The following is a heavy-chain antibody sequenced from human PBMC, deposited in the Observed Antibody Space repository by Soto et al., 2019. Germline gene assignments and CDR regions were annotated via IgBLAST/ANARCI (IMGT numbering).Heavy chain of an antibody. D-gene: IGHD1-26*01. CDR2: TDSDGTFT. CDR1: GGSISSYY. Sequence: ETLSLTCTVSGGSISSYYWSWIRQPPGEGLVWVSHTDSDGTFTTYADSVKGRFTISRDNAKSTLYLQMNSLRAEDTGVYYCVRDDFGLGLDYWGLGTLVTVSS. J-gene: IGHJ4*02. V-gene: IGHV3-74*01. CDR3: VRDDFGLGLDY.